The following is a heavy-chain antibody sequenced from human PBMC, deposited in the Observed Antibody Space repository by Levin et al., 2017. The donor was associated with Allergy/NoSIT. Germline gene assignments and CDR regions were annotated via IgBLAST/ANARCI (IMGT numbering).Heavy chain of an antibody. CDR2: IRSNIHGGTT. V-gene: IGHV3-49*03. D-gene: IGHD1-1*01. CDR3: SRVLVATGPRLDF. Sequence: GESLKISCTVSGFTFGDYALMWFRQAPGKGLKWVSFIRSNIHGGTTEYAASVRGRFTMSRDDSKSIAYLQMNSLKTEDTAVYFCSRVLVATGPRLDFWGQGTLVTVSS. J-gene: IGHJ4*02. CDR1: GFTFGDYA.